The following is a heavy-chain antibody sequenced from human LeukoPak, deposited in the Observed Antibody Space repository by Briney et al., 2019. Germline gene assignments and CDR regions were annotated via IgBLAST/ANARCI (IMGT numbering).Heavy chain of an antibody. J-gene: IGHJ3*02. CDR3: ARDYYDFWSGYTDAFDI. D-gene: IGHD3-3*01. CDR2: ISSSSYI. V-gene: IGHV3-21*01. CDR1: GFTFSSYS. Sequence: PGGSLRFSCAASGFTFSSYSRTWVRQAPGKGLEWVSSISSSSYIYYADSVKGRFTISRDNAKNSLYLQMNSLRAEDTAVYYCARDYYDFWSGYTDAFDIWGQGTMVTVSS.